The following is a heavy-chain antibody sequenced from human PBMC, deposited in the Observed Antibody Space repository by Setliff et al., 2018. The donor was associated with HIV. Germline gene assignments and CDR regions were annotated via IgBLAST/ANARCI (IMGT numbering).Heavy chain of an antibody. CDR3: ATDPGYSSTWYSESFQH. D-gene: IGHD6-13*01. CDR1: GGTFRKYA. Sequence: SVKVSCKASGGTFRKYAISWVRQAPGQGLEWMGGIIPIFGIANYAQKFQDRVTITTDESTTTAYMELSSLRSEDTAAYYCATDPGYSSTWYSESFQHWGQGTVVTVSS. J-gene: IGHJ1*01. CDR2: IIPIFGIA. V-gene: IGHV1-69*05.